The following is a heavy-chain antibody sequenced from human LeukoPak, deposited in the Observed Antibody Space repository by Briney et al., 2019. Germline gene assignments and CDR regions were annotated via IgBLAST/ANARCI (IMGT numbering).Heavy chain of an antibody. J-gene: IGHJ5*02. CDR1: GGSISSYY. CDR3: ARDETSSGWYGDWFDP. D-gene: IGHD6-19*01. Sequence: SETLSLTCTVSGGSISSYYWSWIRQPAGKGLEWIGRIYTSGSTNYNPSLKSRVTMSVDTSKNQFSLKLSSVTAADTAVYYCARDETSSGWYGDWFDPWGQGTLVTVSS. CDR2: IYTSGST. V-gene: IGHV4-4*07.